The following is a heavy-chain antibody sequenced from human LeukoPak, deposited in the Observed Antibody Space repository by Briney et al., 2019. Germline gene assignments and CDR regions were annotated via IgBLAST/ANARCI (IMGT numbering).Heavy chain of an antibody. CDR1: GGSIGSYY. D-gene: IGHD6-19*01. CDR3: ARFGSGWKFDY. CDR2: LSNSGST. V-gene: IGHV4-59*12. J-gene: IGHJ4*02. Sequence: SETLSLTCSVSGGSIGSYYWSWIRQPPGKGLEWIGHLSNSGSTNYNPSLKSRVTISVDTSKNQFSLKLSSVTAADTAVYYCARFGSGWKFDYWGQGTLVTVSS.